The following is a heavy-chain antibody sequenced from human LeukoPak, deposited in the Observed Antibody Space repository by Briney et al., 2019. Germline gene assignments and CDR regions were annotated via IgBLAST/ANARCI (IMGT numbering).Heavy chain of an antibody. V-gene: IGHV3-23*01. CDR2: ISGSGGST. J-gene: IGHJ6*02. CDR3: AKGTKHYYYGMDV. CDR1: GFTFSSYA. D-gene: IGHD3-3*01. Sequence: PPGGSLRLSCAASGFTFSSYAMSWVRQAPGKGLEWVSAISGSGGSTYYADSVKGRFTISRDNSKNTLYLQMNSLRAEDTAVYYCAKGTKHYYYGMDVWGQGTTVTVSS.